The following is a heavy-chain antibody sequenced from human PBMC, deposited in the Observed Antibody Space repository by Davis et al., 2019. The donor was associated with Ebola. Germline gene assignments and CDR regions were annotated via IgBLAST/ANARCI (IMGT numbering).Heavy chain of an antibody. J-gene: IGHJ1*01. V-gene: IGHV1-2*06. Sequence: AASVKVSCKASGYTFTGYYMHWVRPAPGQGLEWMGRINPSSGGTHYAQKFQGRVTMTRDTSISPAYMELSRLRSDDTAVYYCASSTYYYDSSGYYYEYFQHWGQGTLVTVSS. CDR1: GYTFTGYY. CDR2: INPSSGGT. D-gene: IGHD3-22*01. CDR3: ASSTYYYDSSGYYYEYFQH.